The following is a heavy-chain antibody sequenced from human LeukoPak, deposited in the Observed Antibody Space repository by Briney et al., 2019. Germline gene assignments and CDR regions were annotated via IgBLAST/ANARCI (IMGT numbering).Heavy chain of an antibody. CDR3: ARGGTYDQSIDY. J-gene: IGHJ4*02. V-gene: IGHV1-3*01. D-gene: IGHD3-3*01. CDR1: GYAFTSYA. CDR2: INAGNGNT. Sequence: ASVKVSCKASGYAFTSYAIHWVRQAPGQRLEWMGWINAGNGNTKYSQKFQGRVTITRDTSASTAYMELSSLRSEDTAAYFCARGGTYDQSIDYWGQGTLVTVSS.